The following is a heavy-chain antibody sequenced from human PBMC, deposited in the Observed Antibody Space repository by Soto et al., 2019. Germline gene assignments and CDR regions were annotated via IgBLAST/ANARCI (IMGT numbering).Heavy chain of an antibody. V-gene: IGHV3-53*01. CDR3: ARAPTYYDFRSGPSYYYYYYGMDV. CDR2: IYSGGST. CDR1: GFTVSSNY. Sequence: GGSLRLSCAASGFTVSSNYMSWVRQAPGKGLEWVSVIYSGGSTYYAGSVKGRFTISRDNSKNTLYLQMNSLRAEDTAVYYCARAPTYYDFRSGPSYYYYYYGMDVWGQGTTVTVSS. J-gene: IGHJ6*02. D-gene: IGHD3-3*01.